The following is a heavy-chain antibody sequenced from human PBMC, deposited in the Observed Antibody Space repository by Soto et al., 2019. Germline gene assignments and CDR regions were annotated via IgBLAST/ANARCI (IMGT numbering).Heavy chain of an antibody. CDR2: IYYSGST. J-gene: IGHJ6*02. D-gene: IGHD6-13*01. Sequence: SETLSLTCTVSGGSISSYYWSWIRQPPGKGLEWIGYIYYSGSTNYNPSLKSRVTISVDTSKNQFSLKLSSVTAADTAVYYCASSPILYSSSWNLYYYYYGMDVWGQGTTVTVSS. CDR3: ASSPILYSSSWNLYYYYYGMDV. CDR1: GGSISSYY. V-gene: IGHV4-59*01.